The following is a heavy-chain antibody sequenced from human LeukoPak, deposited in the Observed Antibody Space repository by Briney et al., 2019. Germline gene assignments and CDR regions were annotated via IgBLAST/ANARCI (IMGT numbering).Heavy chain of an antibody. Sequence: GGSLRLSCAASGFTFNNVGMSWVRQAPGKGLEWVSSISGSDETTYYADSVKGRFTISRDNSKNTLYLHMNSLRAEDTAVYYCAKDAPSRPFDYWGQGTLVTVSS. CDR2: ISGSDETT. J-gene: IGHJ4*02. V-gene: IGHV3-23*01. CDR1: GFTFNNVG. CDR3: AKDAPSRPFDY.